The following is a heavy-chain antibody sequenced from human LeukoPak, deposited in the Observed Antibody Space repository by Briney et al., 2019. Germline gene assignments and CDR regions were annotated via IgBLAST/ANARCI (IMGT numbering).Heavy chain of an antibody. Sequence: GPSVKLSCKASGYTFTSYGISWVRQAPGQGLEWMGWISAYNGNTNYAQKLQGRVTMTTDTSTSTAYMELRSLRSDDTAVYYCARTMITFGGVIVKKGAFDIWGQGTMVTVSS. CDR1: GYTFTSYG. J-gene: IGHJ3*02. D-gene: IGHD3-16*02. CDR2: ISAYNGNT. V-gene: IGHV1-18*01. CDR3: ARTMITFGGVIVKKGAFDI.